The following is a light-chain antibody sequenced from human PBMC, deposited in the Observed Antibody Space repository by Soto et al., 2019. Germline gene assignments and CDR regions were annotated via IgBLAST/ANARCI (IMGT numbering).Light chain of an antibody. V-gene: IGLV2-14*03. CDR3: SSYSTSSALV. Sequence: QSVLTQPASVSGSPGQSITISCAGTSADIGAFNYVSWYQHHPGKAPKLLIYDVSDRPSGVSTRFSASKSANTASLTISGLQADDEAYYYCSSYSTSSALVFGGGTQLTVL. CDR1: SADIGAFNY. J-gene: IGLJ2*01. CDR2: DVS.